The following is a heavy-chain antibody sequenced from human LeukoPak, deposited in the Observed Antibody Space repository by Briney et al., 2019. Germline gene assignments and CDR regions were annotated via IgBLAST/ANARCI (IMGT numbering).Heavy chain of an antibody. J-gene: IGHJ6*03. Sequence: PSETLSLTCAVYGGSFSGYYWSWIRQPPGKGLEWIGEINHSGSTNYNPSLKSRVTISVDTSKNQFSLKLSSVTAADTAVYYCAREYTGSLTVKIAAPPVFHYYMDVWGKGTTVTVSS. V-gene: IGHV4-34*01. CDR1: GGSFSGYY. D-gene: IGHD6-6*01. CDR2: INHSGST. CDR3: AREYTGSLTVKIAAPPVFHYYMDV.